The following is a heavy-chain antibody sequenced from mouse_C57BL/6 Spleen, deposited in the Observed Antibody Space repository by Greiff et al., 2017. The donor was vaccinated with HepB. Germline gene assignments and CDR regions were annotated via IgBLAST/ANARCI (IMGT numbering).Heavy chain of an antibody. CDR1: GFTFSDYY. J-gene: IGHJ2*01. CDR3: ARSREFDY. CDR2: INYDGSST. V-gene: IGHV5-16*01. Sequence: EVQRVESEGGLVQPGSSMKLSCTASGFTFSDYYMAWVRQVPEKGLEWVANINYDGSSTYYLDSLKSRFIISRDNAKNILYLQMSSLKSEDTATYYCARSREFDYWGQGTTLTVSS.